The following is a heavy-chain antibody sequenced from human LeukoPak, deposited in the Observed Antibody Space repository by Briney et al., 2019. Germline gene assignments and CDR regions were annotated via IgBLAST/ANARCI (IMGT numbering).Heavy chain of an antibody. CDR1: GVSISSYY. J-gene: IGHJ5*02. V-gene: IGHV4-59*08. CDR2: IYYRGST. CDR3: ARGRDGYNRKNWFDP. D-gene: IGHD5-24*01. Sequence: SETLSLTCTVSGVSISSYYWSWIRQPPGKGLEWIGYIYYRGSTNYNPSLKSRVSMSGDTSKNQISLKLSSVTAADTAVYYCARGRDGYNRKNWFDPWGQGTLVTVSS.